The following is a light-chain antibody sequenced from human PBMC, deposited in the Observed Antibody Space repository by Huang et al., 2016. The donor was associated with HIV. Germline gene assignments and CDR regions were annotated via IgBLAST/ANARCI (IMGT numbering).Light chain of an antibody. J-gene: IGKJ4*01. CDR3: QQDNKWPPLT. CDR1: HIVDSN. V-gene: IGKV3-15*01. Sequence: EIVMTQSPATLSVSPGERATLSCRASHIVDSNLAWYQQKPGQAPRLLIYDASTRATGVHARCRGSGSETDFTLTISSLQSEDFAVYYCQQDNKWPPLTFGGGTKVEIK. CDR2: DAS.